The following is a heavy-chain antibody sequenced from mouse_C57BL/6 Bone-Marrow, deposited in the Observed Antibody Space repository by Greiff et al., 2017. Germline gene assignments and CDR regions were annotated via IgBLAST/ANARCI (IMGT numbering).Heavy chain of an antibody. CDR1: GFTFSSYG. Sequence: EVQGVESGGDLVKPGGSLKLSCAASGFTFSSYGMSWVRQTPDKRLEWVATISSGGSYTYYPDSVKGRFTISRDNAKNTLYLQMSSLKSEDTAMYYCARLFPYDYDDAYWGQGTLVTVSA. D-gene: IGHD2-4*01. V-gene: IGHV5-6*01. CDR3: ARLFPYDYDDAY. CDR2: ISSGGSYT. J-gene: IGHJ3*01.